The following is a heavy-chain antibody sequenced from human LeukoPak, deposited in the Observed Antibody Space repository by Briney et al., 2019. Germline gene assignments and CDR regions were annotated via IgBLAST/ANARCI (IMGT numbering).Heavy chain of an antibody. CDR1: GYIFTGYY. CDR2: INPNSGGT. CDR3: ARVRAVAGIIPGY. J-gene: IGHJ4*02. D-gene: IGHD6-19*01. Sequence: ASVKVSCKASGYIFTGYYMHWVRQAPGQGLEWMGWINPNSGGTNYAQKFQGRVTMTRDTSISTAYMELSRLRSDDTAVYYCARVRAVAGIIPGYWGQGTLVTVSS. V-gene: IGHV1-2*02.